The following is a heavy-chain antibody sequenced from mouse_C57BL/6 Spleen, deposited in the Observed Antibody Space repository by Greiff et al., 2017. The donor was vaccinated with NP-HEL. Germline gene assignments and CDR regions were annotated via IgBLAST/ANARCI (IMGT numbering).Heavy chain of an antibody. V-gene: IGHV5-4*03. D-gene: IGHD2-3*01. CDR2: ISDGGSYT. CDR1: GFTFSSYA. J-gene: IGHJ2*01. Sequence: EVKLMESGGGLVKPGGSLKLSCAASGFTFSSYAMSWVRQTPEKRLEWVATISDGGSYTYYPDNVKGRFTISRDNAKNNLYLQMSHLKSEDTAMYYCARGGYYVRPSFDYWGQGTTLTVSS. CDR3: ARGGYYVRPSFDY.